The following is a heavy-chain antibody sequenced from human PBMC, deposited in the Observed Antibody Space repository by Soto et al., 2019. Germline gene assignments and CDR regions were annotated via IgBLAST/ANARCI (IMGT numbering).Heavy chain of an antibody. V-gene: IGHV3-74*01. CDR2: INSDGSST. J-gene: IGHJ6*02. D-gene: IGHD3-10*01. Sequence: GGSLRLSCAASGFTFSSYWMHWVRQAPGKGLVWVSRINSDGSSTSYADSVKGRFTISRDNAKNTLYLQMNSLRAEDTAVYYCARVAGHGSGSLTAYYYYGMDVWGQGTTVTVSS. CDR1: GFTFSSYW. CDR3: ARVAGHGSGSLTAYYYYGMDV.